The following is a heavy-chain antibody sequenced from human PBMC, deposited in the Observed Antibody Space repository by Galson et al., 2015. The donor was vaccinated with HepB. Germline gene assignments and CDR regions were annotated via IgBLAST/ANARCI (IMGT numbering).Heavy chain of an antibody. Sequence: CAISEDSVSSGSVTWNWIRQSPSRGLEWLGRTFYRSEWYSDYAESVKSRITINADTSKNQFSLRLNSVTPEDTAVYYCARDRGGCDSWGQGTLVTVSS. CDR2: TFYRSEWYS. V-gene: IGHV6-1*01. CDR3: ARDRGGCDS. D-gene: IGHD2-15*01. CDR1: EDSVSSGSVT. J-gene: IGHJ5*01.